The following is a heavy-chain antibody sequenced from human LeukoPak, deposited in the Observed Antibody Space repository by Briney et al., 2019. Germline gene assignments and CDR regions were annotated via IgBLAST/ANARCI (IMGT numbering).Heavy chain of an antibody. Sequence: SETLSLTCAVYGGSFSGYYWSWIRQPPGKGLEWIGEINHSGSTNHNPSLKSRVTISVDTSKNQFSLKLSSVTAADTAVYYCARERKATIFGVVGMLDPWGQGTLVTVSS. CDR1: GGSFSGYY. CDR2: INHSGST. J-gene: IGHJ5*02. V-gene: IGHV4-34*01. D-gene: IGHD3-3*01. CDR3: ARERKATIFGVVGMLDP.